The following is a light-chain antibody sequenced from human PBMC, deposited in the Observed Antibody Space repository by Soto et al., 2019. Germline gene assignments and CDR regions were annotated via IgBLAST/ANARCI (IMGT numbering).Light chain of an antibody. CDR3: SSYASSGAVV. CDR1: SSDVGNYDS. J-gene: IGLJ2*01. CDR2: EVN. V-gene: IGLV2-8*01. Sequence: QSVLTQPPSASGSPGQSVTISCTGTSSDVGNYDSVSWYQHHPGKAPQAVIYEVNKRPSGVPDRFSGSKSGNTASLTVSGLQPEDEADYYCSSYASSGAVVFGGGTKVTVL.